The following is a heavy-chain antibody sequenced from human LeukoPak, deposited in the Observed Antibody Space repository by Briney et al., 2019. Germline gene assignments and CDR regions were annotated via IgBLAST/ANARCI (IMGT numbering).Heavy chain of an antibody. J-gene: IGHJ4*02. CDR3: ATGGIVGATSPYY. D-gene: IGHD1-26*01. Sequence: ASVKVSCKASGYTFTSYGISWVRQAPGQGLEWMGWISAYNGNTNYAQKFQGRVTMTEDTSTDTAYMELSSLRSEDTAVYYCATGGIVGATSPYYWGQGTLVTVSS. CDR2: ISAYNGNT. V-gene: IGHV1-18*01. CDR1: GYTFTSYG.